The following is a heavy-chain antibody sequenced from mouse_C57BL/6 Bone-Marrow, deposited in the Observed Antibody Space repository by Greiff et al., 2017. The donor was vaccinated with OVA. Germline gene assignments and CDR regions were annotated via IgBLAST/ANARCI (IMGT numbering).Heavy chain of an antibody. Sequence: QVQLKESGAELVKPGASVKLSCKASGYTFTSYWMQWVKQRPGQGLEWIGEIDPSDSYTNYNQKFKGKATLTVDTSSSTAYMQLSSLTSEDSAVYYCAALRAWFAYWGQGTLVTVSA. CDR2: IDPSDSYT. D-gene: IGHD1-1*01. CDR3: AALRAWFAY. CDR1: GYTFTSYW. J-gene: IGHJ3*01. V-gene: IGHV1-50*01.